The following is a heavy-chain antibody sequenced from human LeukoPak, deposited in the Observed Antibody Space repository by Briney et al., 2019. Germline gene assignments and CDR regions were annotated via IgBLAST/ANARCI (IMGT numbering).Heavy chain of an antibody. CDR1: GFTFSNSW. CDR3: IRAPRWEGGNNWFDP. J-gene: IGHJ5*02. Sequence: GGSLRLSCAASGFTFSNSWMHWVRQAPEKGLVWVSRIGPDGRKTDYADSVKGRFIISRENAESTLYLQMNILRPEDTAVYYCIRAPRWEGGNNWFDPWGQGTLVTVSS. V-gene: IGHV3-74*01. CDR2: IGPDGRKT. D-gene: IGHD1-26*01.